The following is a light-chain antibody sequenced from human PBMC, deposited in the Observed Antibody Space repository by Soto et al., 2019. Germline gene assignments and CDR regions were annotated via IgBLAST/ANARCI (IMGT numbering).Light chain of an antibody. J-gene: IGKJ5*01. CDR1: QSISDT. CDR2: DTS. CDR3: QQYNIWRSIS. Sequence: EIVLKQSPATLSVSPGGRATLSCRASQSISDTLAWYQQKPGQAPRLLIYDTSTRVAGIPARFTGSGSGTDFTLTISSLQSEDFAVYYCQQYNIWRSISFGQGTRLEIK. V-gene: IGKV3-15*01.